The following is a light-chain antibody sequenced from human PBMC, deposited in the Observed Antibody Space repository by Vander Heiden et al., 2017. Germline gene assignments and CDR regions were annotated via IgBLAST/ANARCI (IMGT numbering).Light chain of an antibody. V-gene: IGKV3-15*01. CDR2: VAS. J-gene: IGKJ1*01. CDR3: QQYNNWPRT. CDR1: QSVSIN. Sequence: EIVMTQSPATLSVSPGERVTLSCRASQSVSINLAWYQQKPGQAPRLLIYVASTRATGIPARFSGSGSGTEFTLTISSLQSDDSAVYYCQQYNNWPRTFGPGTKVEIK.